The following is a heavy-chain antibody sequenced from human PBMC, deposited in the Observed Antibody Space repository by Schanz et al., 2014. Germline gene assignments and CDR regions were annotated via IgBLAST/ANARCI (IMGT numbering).Heavy chain of an antibody. D-gene: IGHD4-17*01. CDR3: ARGRFGDYYFDY. V-gene: IGHV3-53*01. Sequence: EVQLVESGGGLIQPGGSLRLSCAASGFTVSSNYMSWVRQAPGKGLEWVSLIYTGGTPYYSDSVKDRFTISRDNSKNTLYLQMNGLRADDTAVYYCARGRFGDYYFDYWGQGTLVTVSS. CDR2: IYTGGTP. J-gene: IGHJ4*02. CDR1: GFTVSSNY.